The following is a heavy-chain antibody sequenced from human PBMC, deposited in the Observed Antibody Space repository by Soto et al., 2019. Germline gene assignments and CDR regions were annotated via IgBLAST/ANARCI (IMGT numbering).Heavy chain of an antibody. V-gene: IGHV1-69*02. CDR2: IIPILGIA. D-gene: IGHD3-10*01. CDR3: AMVRGDFAFDI. J-gene: IGHJ3*02. Sequence: QVQLVQSGAEVKKPGSSVKVSCKASGGTFSSYTISWVRQAPGQGLEWMGRIIPILGIANYAQKFQGRVTITADKSTSTAYMELSSLRSEDTAVYFCAMVRGDFAFDIWGQGTMVTVSS. CDR1: GGTFSSYT.